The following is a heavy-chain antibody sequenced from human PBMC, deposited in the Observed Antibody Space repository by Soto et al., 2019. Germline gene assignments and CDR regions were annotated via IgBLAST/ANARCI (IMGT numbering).Heavy chain of an antibody. J-gene: IGHJ6*02. V-gene: IGHV4-31*03. CDR1: GGSVNNANYF. CDR2: IYYSGST. Sequence: QVRLEESGPGLVKPSETLSLICSVSGGSVNNANYFWNWIRHHPENGLEWIGYIYYSGSTRYNTSFKTRASLLIDTSKYQFSLMLNSVTVADTAVYFCARDADYGGSRGGMDVWGRGTTVTVSS. CDR3: ARDADYGGSRGGMDV. D-gene: IGHD4-17*01.